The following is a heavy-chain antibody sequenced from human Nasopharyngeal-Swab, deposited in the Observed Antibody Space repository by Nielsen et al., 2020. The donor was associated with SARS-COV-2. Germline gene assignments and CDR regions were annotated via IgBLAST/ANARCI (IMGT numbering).Heavy chain of an antibody. Sequence: SVKVSCKASGGTFSSYAISWVRQAPGQGLEWMGGIIPIFGTANYAQKFQGRVTITADESTSTAYMELSSLRSEDTAVYSCARGPYYDILTGYYPFDYWGQGTLVTVSS. J-gene: IGHJ4*02. CDR2: IIPIFGTA. V-gene: IGHV1-69*13. CDR1: GGTFSSYA. D-gene: IGHD3-9*01. CDR3: ARGPYYDILTGYYPFDY.